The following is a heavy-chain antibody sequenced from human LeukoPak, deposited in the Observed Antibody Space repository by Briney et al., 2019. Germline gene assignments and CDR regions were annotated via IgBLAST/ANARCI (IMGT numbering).Heavy chain of an antibody. V-gene: IGHV3-23*01. CDR1: GFSFSSYA. CDR3: AKDLTYYYDSSGYYYGLDY. Sequence: GGSLRLSCAASGFSFSSYAMSWVRQAPGKGLECVSVISGSGGSTYYADSVKGRFTISRDNSKNTLYLQMNSLRAEDTAVYYCAKDLTYYYDSSGYYYGLDYWGQGTLVTVSS. J-gene: IGHJ4*02. CDR2: ISGSGGST. D-gene: IGHD3-22*01.